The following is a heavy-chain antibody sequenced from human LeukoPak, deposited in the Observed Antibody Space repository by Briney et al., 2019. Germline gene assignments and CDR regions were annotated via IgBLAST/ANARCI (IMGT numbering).Heavy chain of an antibody. Sequence: GRSLRLSCAASGFTFSSYGMHWVRQAPGKGLEWVAVISYDGSNKYYADSVKGRFTISRDNSKNTLYLQMNSLRAENTAVYYCAKTSDSGSYSNWGQGTLVTVSS. D-gene: IGHD1-26*01. CDR3: AKTSDSGSYSN. CDR1: GFTFSSYG. J-gene: IGHJ4*02. V-gene: IGHV3-30*18. CDR2: ISYDGSNK.